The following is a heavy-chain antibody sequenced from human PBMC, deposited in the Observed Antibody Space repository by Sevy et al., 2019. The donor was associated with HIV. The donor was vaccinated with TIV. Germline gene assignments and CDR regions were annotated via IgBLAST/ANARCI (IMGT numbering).Heavy chain of an antibody. J-gene: IGHJ3*01. V-gene: IGHV3-15*01. Sequence: GGALRLSCAASGFTFRIIYMNWVRQSPGKGLEWVGRMKSKTDGGTIDYAAPVKDRFTMSRDDSKNSLYLQMNSLKADDTAVYYCTTVGFPNWGSEAFDFWGQGTMVTVSS. D-gene: IGHD3-10*01. CDR2: MKSKTDGGTI. CDR1: GFTFRIIY. CDR3: TTVGFPNWGSEAFDF.